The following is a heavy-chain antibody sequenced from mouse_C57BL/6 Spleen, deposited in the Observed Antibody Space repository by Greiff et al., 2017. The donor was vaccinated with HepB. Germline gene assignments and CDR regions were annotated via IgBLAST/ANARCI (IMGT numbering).Heavy chain of an antibody. CDR1: GYTFTDHT. CDR2: IYPRDGST. D-gene: IGHD2-4*01. V-gene: IGHV1-78*01. J-gene: IGHJ2*01. CDR3: ARFLEFYYDYDGYFDY. Sequence: VQLQQSDAELVKPGASVKISCKVSGYTFTDHTIHWMKQRPEQGLEWIGYIYPRDGSTKYNEKFKGKATLTADKSSSTAYMQLNSLTSEDSAVYFCARFLEFYYDYDGYFDYWGQGTTLTVSS.